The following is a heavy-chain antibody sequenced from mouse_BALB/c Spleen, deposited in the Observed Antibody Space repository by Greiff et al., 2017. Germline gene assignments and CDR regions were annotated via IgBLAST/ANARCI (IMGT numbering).Heavy chain of an antibody. J-gene: IGHJ2*01. D-gene: IGHD1-1*01. CDR3: ARSGAYYGSSYSYFDY. CDR1: GYSITSDYA. V-gene: IGHV3-2*02. Sequence: EVQLLESGPGLVKPSQSLSLTCTVTGYSITSDYAWNWIRQFPGNKLEWMGYISYSGSTSYNPSLKSRISITRDTSKNQFFLQLNSVTTEDTATYYCARSGAYYGSSYSYFDYWGQGTTLTVSS. CDR2: ISYSGST.